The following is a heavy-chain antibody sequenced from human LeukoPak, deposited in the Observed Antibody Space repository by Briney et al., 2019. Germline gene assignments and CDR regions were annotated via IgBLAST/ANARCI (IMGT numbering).Heavy chain of an antibody. CDR1: GDSMHNYY. D-gene: IGHD4-23*01. CDR2: IYYSGST. J-gene: IGHJ2*01. Sequence: PSETLSLTCTVSGDSMHNYYWSWIRQPPGKGLEWIGYIYYSGSTNYNPSLKSRVTISLDTSKNQFSLKLSSVTTADTAVYYCARSVVTLYWYFDLWGRGTLVTVSS. V-gene: IGHV4-59*01. CDR3: ARSVVTLYWYFDL.